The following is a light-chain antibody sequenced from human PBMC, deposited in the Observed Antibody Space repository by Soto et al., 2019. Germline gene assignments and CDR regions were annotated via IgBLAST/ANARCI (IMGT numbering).Light chain of an antibody. CDR3: QPYGSSPWT. CDR1: QSVSSSY. CDR2: GAS. Sequence: EIVLTQSPGTLSLSPGERATLSCRASQSVSSSYLALYQQKPGQAPRPLIYGASSRAIGIPDRFSGSGSGTDFTLTISRLEPEDFAVYYCQPYGSSPWTFGQGTKVEIK. J-gene: IGKJ1*01. V-gene: IGKV3-20*01.